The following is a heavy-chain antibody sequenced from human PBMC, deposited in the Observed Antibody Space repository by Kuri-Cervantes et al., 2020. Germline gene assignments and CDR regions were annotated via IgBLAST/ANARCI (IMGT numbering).Heavy chain of an antibody. V-gene: IGHV1-18*04. Sequence: ASVKVSCKASGYTFTGYYMHWARQAPGQGLEWMGWISAYNENTIYAQKFQGRVTMTTDTSTNTGYMELRGLRSDDTAVYYCATVSGGIGGWFDPWGQGTLVTVSS. J-gene: IGHJ5*02. D-gene: IGHD3-16*01. CDR2: ISAYNENT. CDR1: GYTFTGYY. CDR3: ATVSGGIGGWFDP.